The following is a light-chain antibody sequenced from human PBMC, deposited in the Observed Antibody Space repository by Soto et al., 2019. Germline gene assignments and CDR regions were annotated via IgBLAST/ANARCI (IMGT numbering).Light chain of an antibody. CDR3: QQRSNWPPVLT. Sequence: EIVLTQSPATLSLSPGERATLSCSASQNVANYLDWYQQKPGQAPRLLIYDASNRATGIPARFSGSGSGTDFTLTISSLEPEDFAVYYCQQRSNWPPVLTFGGGTKVDIK. V-gene: IGKV3-11*01. CDR1: QNVANY. J-gene: IGKJ4*01. CDR2: DAS.